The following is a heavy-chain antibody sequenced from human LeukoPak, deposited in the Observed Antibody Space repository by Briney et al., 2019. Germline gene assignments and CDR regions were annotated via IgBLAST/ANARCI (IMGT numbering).Heavy chain of an antibody. Sequence: GRSLRLSCAASGFTFDDYAMHWVRRAPGKGLEWVSGISWNSGSIGYADSVKGRFTISRDNAKNSLYLQMNSLRAEDTALYYCAKEGDDGYNYDYWGQGTLVTVSS. D-gene: IGHD5-24*01. J-gene: IGHJ4*02. CDR1: GFTFDDYA. CDR3: AKEGDDGYNYDY. CDR2: ISWNSGSI. V-gene: IGHV3-9*01.